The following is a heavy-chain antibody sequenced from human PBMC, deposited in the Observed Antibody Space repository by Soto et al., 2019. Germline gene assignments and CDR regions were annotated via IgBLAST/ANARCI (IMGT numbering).Heavy chain of an antibody. J-gene: IGHJ3*02. CDR3: ARPRGIAAAGNDAFDI. Sequence: QVQLVESGGGVVQPGRSLRLSCAASGFTFSSYAMHWVRQAPGKGLEWVAVISYDGSNKYYADSVKGRFTISRDNSKNTLYLQRNGLRAEDTAVYYCARPRGIAAAGNDAFDIWGQGTMVTVSS. V-gene: IGHV3-30-3*01. D-gene: IGHD6-13*01. CDR2: ISYDGSNK. CDR1: GFTFSSYA.